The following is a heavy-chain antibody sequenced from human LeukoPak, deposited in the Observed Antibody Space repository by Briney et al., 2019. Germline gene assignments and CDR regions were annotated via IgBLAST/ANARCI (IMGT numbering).Heavy chain of an antibody. D-gene: IGHD4-11*01. J-gene: IGHJ6*03. CDR2: TYYRSKWYD. CDR3: ARATHYSNYRHHYYYMDV. V-gene: IGHV6-1*01. CDR1: GDSVSSNSAA. Sequence: SQTLSLTCAISGDSVSSNSAAWNWIRQSPSRGLEWLGRTYYRSKWYDDYAVSVKSRITINPDTSKNQFSLKLNSVTAADTAVYYCARATHYSNYRHHYYYMDVWGKGTTVTVSS.